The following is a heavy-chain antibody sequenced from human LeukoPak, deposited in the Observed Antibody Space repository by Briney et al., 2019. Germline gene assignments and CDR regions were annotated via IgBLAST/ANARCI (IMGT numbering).Heavy chain of an antibody. CDR3: ARGGRLGELFSPDY. D-gene: IGHD3-16*01. CDR2: ISTYNGNT. V-gene: IGHV1-18*04. J-gene: IGHJ4*02. Sequence: VASVKVSCKASGYTFTSYGITWVRQAPGQGLEWMGWISTYNGNTNYEQNLQGRVTMTTDTSTSTAYMELRSLRSDDTAVYYCARGGRLGELFSPDYWGQGTLATVSS. CDR1: GYTFTSYG.